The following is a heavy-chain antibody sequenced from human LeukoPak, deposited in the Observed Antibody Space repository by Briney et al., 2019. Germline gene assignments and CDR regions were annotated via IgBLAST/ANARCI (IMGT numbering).Heavy chain of an antibody. CDR3: ARFPSSRFLEWFQNWFDP. Sequence: PGGSLRLSCAASGFIFSNYGMNWVRQPPGKGLEWIGEINHSGSTNYNPSLKSRVTISVDTSKNQFSLKLSSVTAADTAVYYCARFPSSRFLEWFQNWFDPWGQGTLVTVSS. J-gene: IGHJ5*02. D-gene: IGHD3-3*01. CDR1: GFIFSNYG. CDR2: INHSGST. V-gene: IGHV4-34*01.